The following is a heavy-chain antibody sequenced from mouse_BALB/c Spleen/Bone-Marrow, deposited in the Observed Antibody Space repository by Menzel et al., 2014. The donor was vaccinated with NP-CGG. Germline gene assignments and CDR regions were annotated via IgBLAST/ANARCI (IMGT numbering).Heavy chain of an antibody. CDR1: GYTFSNYW. V-gene: IGHV1-9*01. D-gene: IGHD1-1*01. CDR2: ILPGSGTA. Sequence: QVQLQQSGAELMKPGASVKISCKATGYTFSNYWIDWVKQRPGHGLEWIGEILPGSGTANYNEKFKGKATFTADTSSNTAYMQLSSLTSEDSALYYCARASVVPYYFDFWGQGTSHSLL. J-gene: IGHJ2*01. CDR3: ARASVVPYYFDF.